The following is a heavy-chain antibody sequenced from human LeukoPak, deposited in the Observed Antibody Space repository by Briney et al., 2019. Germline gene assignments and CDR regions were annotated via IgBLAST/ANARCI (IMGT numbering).Heavy chain of an antibody. CDR3: ASGLGKYDYMDV. D-gene: IGHD3-3*01. Sequence: ASVKVSCKASGYTFSNYGISWVRQAPGQGLEWMGWISAYNGNTNYAQKLQGRVTMTTDTSTSTAYMELRSLRSDDTAVYYCASGLGKYDYMDVWGKGTTVTVSS. J-gene: IGHJ6*03. CDR1: GYTFSNYG. CDR2: ISAYNGNT. V-gene: IGHV1-18*01.